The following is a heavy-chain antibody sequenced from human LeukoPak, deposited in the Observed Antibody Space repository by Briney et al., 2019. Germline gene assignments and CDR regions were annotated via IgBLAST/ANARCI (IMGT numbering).Heavy chain of an antibody. CDR2: INHSGST. CDR3: ASGGSFDY. D-gene: IGHD3-10*01. CDR1: GGSFSGYY. V-gene: IGHV4-34*01. Sequence: PSETLSLTCAVYGGSFSGYYWSWIRQPPGKGLEWIGEINHSGSTNYNPSLKSRVTISVDTSKNQFSLKLSSVTAADTAVYYCASGGSFDYWGQATLVTVSS. J-gene: IGHJ4*02.